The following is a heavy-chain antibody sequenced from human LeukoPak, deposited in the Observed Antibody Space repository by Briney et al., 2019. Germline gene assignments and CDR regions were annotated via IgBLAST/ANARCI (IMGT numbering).Heavy chain of an antibody. V-gene: IGHV1-69*13. Sequence: VASVKVSCKASGGTFSSYAISWVRQAPGQGLEWMGGIIPIFGTANYAQKFQGRVTITADESTSTAYMELSSLRSEDTAVYYCANQISSGWSHFDYWGQGTLVTVSS. J-gene: IGHJ4*02. CDR3: ANQISSGWSHFDY. D-gene: IGHD6-19*01. CDR1: GGTFSSYA. CDR2: IIPIFGTA.